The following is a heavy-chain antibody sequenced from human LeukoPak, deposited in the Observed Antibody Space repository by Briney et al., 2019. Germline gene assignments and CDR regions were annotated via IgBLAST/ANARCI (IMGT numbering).Heavy chain of an antibody. J-gene: IGHJ6*03. D-gene: IGHD2-2*01. CDR3: GRVGWGYCSITSCPRPGTVAV. CDR2: ISSSSSYI. CDR1: GFTFSSYS. Sequence: PGGSLRLSCAASGFTFSSYSMNWVRQAPGKGLEWVSSISSSSSYIYYADSVKGRFTISRDNAKNSLYLQMNSLRAEDTAVYYCGRVGWGYCSITSCPRPGTVAVGAKGTPVT. V-gene: IGHV3-21*01.